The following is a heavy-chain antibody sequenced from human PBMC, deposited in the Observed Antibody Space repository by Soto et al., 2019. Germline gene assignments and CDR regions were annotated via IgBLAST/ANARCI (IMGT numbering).Heavy chain of an antibody. Sequence: QVQLVESGGGVVQPGRSLRLSCAASGFNFRTYGIHWVRQAPGKGLEWVALISKDGSHSYYAHSVKGRFTTSRDNSQNKAFLQLNSLRADDTAVYFCARGTDYADLGNAEYFHPWGQGTLVTVSS. CDR2: ISKDGSHS. J-gene: IGHJ1*01. CDR1: GFNFRTYG. D-gene: IGHD4-17*01. V-gene: IGHV3-30*03. CDR3: ARGTDYADLGNAEYFHP.